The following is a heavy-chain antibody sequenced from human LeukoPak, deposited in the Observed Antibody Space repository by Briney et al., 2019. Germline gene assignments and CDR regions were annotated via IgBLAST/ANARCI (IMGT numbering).Heavy chain of an antibody. CDR1: GYTFTSYA. V-gene: IGHV1-3*01. CDR3: ARAASPLNWFDP. Sequence: ASVKVSCKASGYTFTSYAMHWVRQAPGQRLEWMGWINAGNGNTKYSQKFQGRVTITADESTSTAYMELSSLRSEDTAVYYCARAASPLNWFDPWGQGTLVTVSS. CDR2: INAGNGNT. D-gene: IGHD2-15*01. J-gene: IGHJ5*02.